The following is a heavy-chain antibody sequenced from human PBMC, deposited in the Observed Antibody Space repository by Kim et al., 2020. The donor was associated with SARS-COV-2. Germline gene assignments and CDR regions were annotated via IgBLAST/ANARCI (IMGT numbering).Heavy chain of an antibody. Sequence: LSLTCAASGFTVSSNYMSWVRQAPGKGLEWVSVIYSGGSTYYADSVKGRFTISRHNSKNTLYLQMNSLRAEDTAVYYCARAIGYSTPLAYWCQGTLVTVSS. V-gene: IGHV3-53*04. CDR1: GFTVSSNY. J-gene: IGHJ4*02. CDR2: IYSGGST. D-gene: IGHD5-18*01. CDR3: ARAIGYSTPLAY.